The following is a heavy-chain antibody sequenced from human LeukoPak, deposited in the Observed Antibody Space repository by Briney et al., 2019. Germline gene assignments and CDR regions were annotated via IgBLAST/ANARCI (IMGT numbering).Heavy chain of an antibody. CDR3: ARISTTMIRGVTHWFDP. J-gene: IGHJ5*02. V-gene: IGHV3-20*04. CDR2: INWNGGST. CDR1: GFIFDDYG. Sequence: GGSLRLSCAASGFIFDDYGMTWVRQAPGKGLEWVSGINWNGGSTGYGDSVKGRFTISRDNVKNSLYLQMNSLRAEDTALYFCARISTTMIRGVTHWFDPWGQGTLVTVSS. D-gene: IGHD3-10*01.